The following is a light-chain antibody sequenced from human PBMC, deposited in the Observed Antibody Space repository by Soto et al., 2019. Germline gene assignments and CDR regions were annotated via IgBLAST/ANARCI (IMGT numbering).Light chain of an antibody. CDR1: QTVSTN. V-gene: IGKV1-39*01. J-gene: IGKJ3*01. CDR2: ASS. Sequence: DIQMTQSPSSLSASVGDRVTITCRTSQTVSTNLNWYQRKPGKAPSLLIYASSTLQSGVPSRFIGSGSETEFTLTISSLQPEDFATYYCQQDNRTPFTVGPGTKVDI. CDR3: QQDNRTPFT.